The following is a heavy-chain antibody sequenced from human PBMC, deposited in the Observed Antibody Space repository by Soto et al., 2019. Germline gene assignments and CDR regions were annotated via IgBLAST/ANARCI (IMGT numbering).Heavy chain of an antibody. CDR2: IKQDGGQT. CDR3: ARGGNGYENWPPYYYYGMDF. Sequence: EVQLVESGGGFVQPGGSLRLSCAASGFTFDSYWMTWVRQAPGKGLEWVAHIKQDGGQTYYVDSVKGRFTISRDNAKTSLCLQMNSLRAEVTSVYFCARGGNGYENWPPYYYYGMDFWGQGTTVTGSS. V-gene: IGHV3-7*01. D-gene: IGHD5-12*01. J-gene: IGHJ6*02. CDR1: GFTFDSYW.